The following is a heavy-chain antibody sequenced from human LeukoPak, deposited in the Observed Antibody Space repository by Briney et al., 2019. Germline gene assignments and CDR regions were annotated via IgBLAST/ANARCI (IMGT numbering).Heavy chain of an antibody. CDR3: ARGPPEARYCSSTSCPPDYYYGMDV. CDR1: GGSISSYY. J-gene: IGHJ6*02. Sequence: SETLSLTCTVSGGSISSYYWSWIRQPAGKGLEWIGRIYTSGSTNYNPSLKSRVTMSVDTPKNQFSLKLSSVTAADTAVYYCARGPPEARYCSSTSCPPDYYYGMDVWGQGTTVTVSS. D-gene: IGHD2-2*01. V-gene: IGHV4-4*07. CDR2: IYTSGST.